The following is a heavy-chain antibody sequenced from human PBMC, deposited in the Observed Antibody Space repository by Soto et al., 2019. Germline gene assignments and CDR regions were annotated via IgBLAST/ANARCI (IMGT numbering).Heavy chain of an antibody. CDR3: ARRGSVVPAATRYYYYYMDV. J-gene: IGHJ6*03. CDR2: INHSGST. D-gene: IGHD2-2*01. CDR1: GGSFSGYY. V-gene: IGHV4-34*01. Sequence: SETLSLTCAVYGGSFSGYYRSWIRQPPGKGLEWIGEINHSGSTNYNPSLKSRVTISVDTSKNQFFLKLSSVTAADTAVYYCARRGSVVPAATRYYYYYMDVWGKGTTVTVSS.